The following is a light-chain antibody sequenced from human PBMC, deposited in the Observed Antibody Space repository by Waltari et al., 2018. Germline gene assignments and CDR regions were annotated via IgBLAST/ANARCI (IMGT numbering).Light chain of an antibody. Sequence: QSALTQPASVSGSPGQSITISCTGTNRAIGAYNYVSWYQQHPGKAPKVIIYDVSNRPSGISNRFSGSKSGNTASLTISGLQAEDEADYYCSAYTTSTTEVFGGGTKLTVL. J-gene: IGLJ2*01. CDR2: DVS. CDR1: NRAIGAYNY. V-gene: IGLV2-14*03. CDR3: SAYTTSTTEV.